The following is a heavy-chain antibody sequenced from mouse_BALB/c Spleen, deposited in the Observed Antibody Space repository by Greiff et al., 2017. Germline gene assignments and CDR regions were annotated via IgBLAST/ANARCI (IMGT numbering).Heavy chain of an antibody. J-gene: IGHJ4*01. D-gene: IGHD6-5*01. Sequence: DVKLVESGGGLVQPGGSRKLSCAASGFTFSSFGMHWVRQAPEKGLEWVAYISSGSSTIYYADTVKGRFTISRDNPKNTLFLQMTSLRSEDTAMYYCARSPYDAMDYWGQGTSVTVSS. V-gene: IGHV5-17*02. CDR2: ISSGSSTI. CDR3: ARSPYDAMDY. CDR1: GFTFSSFG.